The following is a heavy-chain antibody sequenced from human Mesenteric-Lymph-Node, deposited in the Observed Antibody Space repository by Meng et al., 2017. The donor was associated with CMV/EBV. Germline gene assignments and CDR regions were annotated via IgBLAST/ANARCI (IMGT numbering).Heavy chain of an antibody. V-gene: IGHV3-48*03. Sequence: GESLKISCAASGFTFRSYEMNWGRQAPGKGLEWVSYIHSTGSTIYYADSVKGRFTISRDNARNSLYLKMNSLRVEDKAIYYCARGNHGDYWGQGTLVTVSS. J-gene: IGHJ4*02. CDR1: GFTFRSYE. CDR3: ARGNHGDY. D-gene: IGHD1-14*01. CDR2: IHSTGSTI.